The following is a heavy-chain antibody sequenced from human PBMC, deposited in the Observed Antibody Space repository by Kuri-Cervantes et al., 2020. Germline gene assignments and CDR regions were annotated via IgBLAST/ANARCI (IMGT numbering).Heavy chain of an antibody. V-gene: IGHV4-39*01. J-gene: IGHJ4*02. Sequence: SETLSLTCTVSGGSISSSSYYWGWIRQPPGKGLEWIGSIYYSGSTYYNPSLKSRVTISVDTSKNQFSLKLNSVTAADTAVCYCAAMMGYSSSSLSGYWGQGTLVTVSS. D-gene: IGHD6-6*01. CDR1: GGSISSSSYY. CDR3: AAMMGYSSSSLSGY. CDR2: IYYSGST.